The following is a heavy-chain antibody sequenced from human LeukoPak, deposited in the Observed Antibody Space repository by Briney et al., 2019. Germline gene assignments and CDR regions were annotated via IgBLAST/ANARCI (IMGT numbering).Heavy chain of an antibody. V-gene: IGHV3-23*01. Sequence: GSLKLSWAASGFNFSSYAMSWVRQAPGKGLEWVSAISGSGGSTYYADSVKGRFTISRDNSKNTLYLQMNSLRAEDTAVYYCAKVVAGYFDYWGQGTLVTVSS. J-gene: IGHJ4*02. CDR3: AKVVAGYFDY. CDR2: ISGSGGST. CDR1: GFNFSSYA. D-gene: IGHD6-19*01.